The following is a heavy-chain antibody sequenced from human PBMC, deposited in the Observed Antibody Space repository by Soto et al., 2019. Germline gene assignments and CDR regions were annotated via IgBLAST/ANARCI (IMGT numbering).Heavy chain of an antibody. CDR3: ARGGAMGVDY. D-gene: IGHD1-26*01. CDR2: IYFDGNTT. V-gene: IGHV3-74*01. J-gene: IGHJ4*02. Sequence: EVQLVESGGGVVQPGGSLRLSCTASGFTFNTHWMHWVRQAPGKGLVWVSRIYFDGNTTNYADSVKGRLTASRDNAKNTVYLHVNTLRDEETAVYYCARGGAMGVDYWGQRTLVTVSS. CDR1: GFTFNTHW.